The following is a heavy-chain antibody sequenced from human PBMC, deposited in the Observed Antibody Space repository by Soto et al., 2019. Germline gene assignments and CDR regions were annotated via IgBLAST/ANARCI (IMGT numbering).Heavy chain of an antibody. CDR2: IWFDGSKK. D-gene: IGHD7-27*01. V-gene: IGHV3-33*01. J-gene: IGHJ6*02. CDR3: ARDSTGGSYYDYGMDV. CDR1: GFTFSNYG. Sequence: QTGGSLRLSCAASGFTFSNYGMHWVRQAPGKGLEWVAVIWFDGSKKYYADSVKGRFTIARDNSKNTVYLQMNSLRAEDTAEYYCARDSTGGSYYDYGMDVWGHGTTVTVSS.